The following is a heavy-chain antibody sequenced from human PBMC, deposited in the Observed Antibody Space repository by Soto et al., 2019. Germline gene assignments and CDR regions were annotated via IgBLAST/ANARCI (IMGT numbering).Heavy chain of an antibody. CDR1: EFTFKSYG. CDR3: AKDSYRGDVVLTPAPYGNDY. CDR2: ISFDGNRK. D-gene: IGHD2-2*01. V-gene: IGHV3-30*18. J-gene: IGHJ4*02. Sequence: SLRLSCAASEFTFKSYGMHWVRQAPGKGLAWVALISFDGNRKHYADSVRGRFTISRDNPKNTLYLQMNSLRTDDTAIYYCAKDSYRGDVVLTPAPYGNDYWGRGTLVTVS.